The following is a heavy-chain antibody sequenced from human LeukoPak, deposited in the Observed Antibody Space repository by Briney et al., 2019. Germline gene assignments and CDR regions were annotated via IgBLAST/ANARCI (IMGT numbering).Heavy chain of an antibody. CDR1: GGSISSYY. CDR2: IYTSGST. J-gene: IGHJ6*03. CDR3: AREGPAASTSFYYFMDV. Sequence: SETLSLTCTVSGGSISSYYWSWIRQPAGKGLEWIGRIYTSGSTNYNPSLKSRVTMSVDTSKNQLSLRLSSVTAADRAVYYCAREGPAASTSFYYFMDVWGKGTTVTVSS. D-gene: IGHD2-2*01. V-gene: IGHV4-4*07.